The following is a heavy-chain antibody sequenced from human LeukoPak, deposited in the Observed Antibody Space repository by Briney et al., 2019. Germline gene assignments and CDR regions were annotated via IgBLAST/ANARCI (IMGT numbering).Heavy chain of an antibody. D-gene: IGHD3-22*01. V-gene: IGHV3-30-3*01. J-gene: IGHJ4*02. CDR1: GFTFSTYV. Sequence: GGSLRLSCAASGFTFSTYVIHWVRQAPGKGLEWVAVISYDGSSEYYADSVKGRFTISRDNAKNSLYLQMNSLRAEDTAVYYCARDYYDSSGSTHCFDYWGQGTLVTVSS. CDR2: ISYDGSSE. CDR3: ARDYYDSSGSTHCFDY.